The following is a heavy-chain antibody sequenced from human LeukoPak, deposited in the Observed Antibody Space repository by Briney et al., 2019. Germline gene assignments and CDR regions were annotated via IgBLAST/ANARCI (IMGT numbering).Heavy chain of an antibody. V-gene: IGHV3-21*01. Sequence: PGGSLRLSCAASGFTFSSYSMNWVRQAPGKGLEWVSSISSSSSYIYYADSVKGRFTISRDNAKNSLYLQMNSLRAEDTAVYYCERDAPMITFGGVIDDYWGQGTLVTVSS. D-gene: IGHD3-16*02. CDR2: ISSSSSYI. CDR1: GFTFSSYS. J-gene: IGHJ4*02. CDR3: ERDAPMITFGGVIDDY.